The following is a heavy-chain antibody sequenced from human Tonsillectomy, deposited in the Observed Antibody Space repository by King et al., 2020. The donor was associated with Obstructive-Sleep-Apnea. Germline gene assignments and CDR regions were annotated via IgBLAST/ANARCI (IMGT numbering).Heavy chain of an antibody. J-gene: IGHJ3*02. CDR1: GFMFSIYW. CDR3: ARREMSNTKGAFDI. V-gene: IGHV5-51*01. CDR2: LYPGDSDT. Sequence: VQLVQSGAEVKKPGESLKISCKGSGFMFSIYWIGWVRQVPGKGLEWVGILYPGDSDTRYSPSFQGQVTISADKSINTPYLQWSSLKASDTAMYYCARREMSNTKGAFDIWGQGTMVTVSS. D-gene: IGHD5-24*01.